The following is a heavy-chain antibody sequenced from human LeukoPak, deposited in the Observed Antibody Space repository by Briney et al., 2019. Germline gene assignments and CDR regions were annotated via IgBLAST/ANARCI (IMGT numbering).Heavy chain of an antibody. CDR1: GFTVGNYE. Sequence: PGGSLRLSCSAAGFTVGNYEIDWARQAPGKGLEWVSVIYSGGSTYYADSVKGRFTISRDNSKNTLYLQMNSLRAEDTAVYYCASGSGSYRTPYYYMDVWGPGPRSPSP. J-gene: IGHJ6*03. V-gene: IGHV3-53*01. CDR2: IYSGGST. D-gene: IGHD3-10*01. CDR3: ASGSGSYRTPYYYMDV.